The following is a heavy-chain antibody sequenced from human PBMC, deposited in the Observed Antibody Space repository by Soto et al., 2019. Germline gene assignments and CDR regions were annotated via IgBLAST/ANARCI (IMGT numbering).Heavy chain of an antibody. J-gene: IGHJ4*02. CDR3: AKERHFGVIIVLDY. Sequence: AGGSLRLSCAASGFTFSSYAMHWVRQAPGKGLEWVAVISYDGSNKYYADSVKGRFTISRDNSKNTLFLQMNSLSAEDTAVYYCAKERHFGVIIVLDYWGQGALVTVSS. CDR2: ISYDGSNK. D-gene: IGHD3-3*01. V-gene: IGHV3-30-3*01. CDR1: GFTFSSYA.